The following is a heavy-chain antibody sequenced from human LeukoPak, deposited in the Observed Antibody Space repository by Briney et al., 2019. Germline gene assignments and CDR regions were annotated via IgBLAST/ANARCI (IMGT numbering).Heavy chain of an antibody. D-gene: IGHD3-10*01. CDR2: INPKSYCT. J-gene: IGHJ6*03. CDR3: ARDRAEYYGSGSFFNLEYFYYYMDV. Sequence: ASVKVSCKASGYTFTGYYIYGVRQAPGQGLEWMGLINPKSYCTNYAQKFQGRVTMTRDTSISTAYMELGRLRSDDTAVYYCARDRAEYYGSGSFFNLEYFYYYMDVWGKGTTVTVSS. CDR1: GYTFTGYY. V-gene: IGHV1-2*02.